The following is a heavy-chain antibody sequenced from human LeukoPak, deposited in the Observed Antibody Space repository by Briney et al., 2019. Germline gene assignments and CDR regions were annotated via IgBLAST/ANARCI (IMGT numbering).Heavy chain of an antibody. CDR2: VNPNSGGT. V-gene: IGHV1-2*02. CDR1: GGTFSSYA. Sequence: ASVKVSCKASGGTFSSYAISWVRQAPGQGLEWMGWVNPNSGGTNYAQKFQGRVTMTRDTSISTAYMELSRLRSDDTAVYYCARSSTIGDYWGQGTLVTVSS. J-gene: IGHJ4*02. D-gene: IGHD5/OR15-5a*01. CDR3: ARSSTIGDY.